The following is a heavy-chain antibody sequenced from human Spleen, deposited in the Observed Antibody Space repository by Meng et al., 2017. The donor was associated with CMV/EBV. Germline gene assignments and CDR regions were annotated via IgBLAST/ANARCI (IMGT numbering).Heavy chain of an antibody. CDR2: IYYSGST. CDR3: ARVFEYSTSDDY. Sequence: SETLSLTCTVSGGSIRSYYWSWIRQPPGKGLEWIGYIYYSGSTNYNPSLKSRVTISVDTSKNQFSLKLSSVTAADTAVYYCARVFEYSTSDDYWGQGTLVTVS. J-gene: IGHJ4*02. V-gene: IGHV4-59*08. D-gene: IGHD6-6*01. CDR1: GGSIRSYY.